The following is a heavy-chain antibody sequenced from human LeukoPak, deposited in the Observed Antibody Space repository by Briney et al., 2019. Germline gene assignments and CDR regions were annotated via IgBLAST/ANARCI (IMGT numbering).Heavy chain of an antibody. CDR1: GGSISSNSW. CDR3: ARENYDSSGYCDY. CDR2: IYHSGST. D-gene: IGHD3-22*01. V-gene: IGHV4-4*02. J-gene: IGHJ4*02. Sequence: PSETLSLTCAVSGGSISSNSWWSWVRQPPGKGLEGFGEIYHSGSTNYNPSLKSRVTISVDKSNSQFSLDLTSGTAADTAVYYCARENYDSSGYCDYWGQGTLVTVSS.